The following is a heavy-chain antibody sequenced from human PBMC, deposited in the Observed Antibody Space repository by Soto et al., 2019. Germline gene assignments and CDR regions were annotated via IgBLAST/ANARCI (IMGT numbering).Heavy chain of an antibody. CDR1: GGSITNYY. V-gene: IGHV4-59*08. Sequence: QVQLQESGPGLVKPSETLSLTCTVSGGSITNYYCSWFRQSPGKGLEWIGYIGYSGASAYTLSLKRRVTMSVDTSKTQFSLMLESVTATDTAVYYCARHGFGSLHGLVDVWGQGTTVIVSS. CDR3: ARHGFGSLHGLVDV. J-gene: IGHJ6*02. D-gene: IGHD3-10*01. CDR2: IGYSGAS.